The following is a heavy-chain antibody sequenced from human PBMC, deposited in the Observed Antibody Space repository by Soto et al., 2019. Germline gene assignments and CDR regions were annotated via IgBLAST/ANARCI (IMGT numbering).Heavy chain of an antibody. J-gene: IGHJ4*02. CDR3: AKDLSSSSGTYYGYFDF. D-gene: IGHD1-26*01. V-gene: IGHV3-23*01. Sequence: EVQLLESGGGLVQPGGSLRLSCAASGFIFSNYGMNWVRQAPGKGLEWVSAISGTGDSTFYKDSVKGRFTISRDNSKNTLYLQMSSLRAEDTAIYYCAKDLSSSSGTYYGYFDFWGQGTLVTVSS. CDR2: ISGTGDST. CDR1: GFIFSNYG.